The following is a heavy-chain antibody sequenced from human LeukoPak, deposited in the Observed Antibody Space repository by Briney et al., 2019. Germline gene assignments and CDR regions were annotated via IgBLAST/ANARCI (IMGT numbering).Heavy chain of an antibody. V-gene: IGHV1-2*02. D-gene: IGHD6-19*01. J-gene: IGHJ2*01. CDR3: ARYSSGWYFDL. Sequence: RASVKVSCKASGYTFTSYFIHWVRQAPGQGLEWMGWINPNSGGTNYAQKSQGRVTMTRDTSISTAYMELTRLRSDDTAGYYCARYSSGWYFDLWGRGTLVTVSS. CDR1: GYTFTSYF. CDR2: INPNSGGT.